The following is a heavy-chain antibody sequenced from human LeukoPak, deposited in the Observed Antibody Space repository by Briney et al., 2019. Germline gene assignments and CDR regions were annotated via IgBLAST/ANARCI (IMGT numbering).Heavy chain of an antibody. CDR1: GFTFDDYA. CDR3: AKDSNVGSGYYYXPFDS. D-gene: IGHD3-22*01. CDR2: ISWNSDSI. V-gene: IGHV3-9*01. Sequence: GGSLRLSCAASGFTFDDYAIHWVRQAPGKGLEWVSGISWNSDSIGYADSVKGRFTVSRDNAKNSLYLQMNNLRAEDTALYYCAKDSNVGSGYYYXPFDSWGQGTLVTVSS. J-gene: IGHJ5*01.